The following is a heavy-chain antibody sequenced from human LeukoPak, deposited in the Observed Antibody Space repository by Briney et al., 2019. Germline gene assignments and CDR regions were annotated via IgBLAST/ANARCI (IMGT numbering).Heavy chain of an antibody. Sequence: PSETLSLTCTVSGASISSDYWTWIRQPPGMGLEWIGYIYYSGSTNYNPSLKSRVTMSVDTSRNQFSLELPSVTAADSAMYYCARYLRQPGTFYLDHWGQGTLVTVSS. CDR2: IYYSGST. J-gene: IGHJ4*02. CDR3: ARYLRQPGTFYLDH. V-gene: IGHV4-59*13. D-gene: IGHD3-16*01. CDR1: GASISSDY.